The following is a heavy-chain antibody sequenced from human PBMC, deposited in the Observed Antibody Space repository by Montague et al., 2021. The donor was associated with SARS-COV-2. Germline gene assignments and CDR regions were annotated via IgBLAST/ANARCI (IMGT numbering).Heavy chain of an antibody. CDR2: IYYSGST. V-gene: IGHV4-59*08. CDR3: ARHSSVTTVTSHMYHYAMDV. D-gene: IGHD4-11*01. CDR1: GDSFSDYS. J-gene: IGHJ6*02. Sequence: SETLSLTCSVSGDSFSDYSWSWIRQSPGKGLEWIGYIYYSGSTNYNPSLTSRVTISVDTSKNQFSLKLTSVTAADTAVYYCARHSSVTTVTSHMYHYAMDVWGQGTLVTVSS.